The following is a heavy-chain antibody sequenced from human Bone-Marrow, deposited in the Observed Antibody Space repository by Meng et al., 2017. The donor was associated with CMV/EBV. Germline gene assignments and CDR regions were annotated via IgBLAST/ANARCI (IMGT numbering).Heavy chain of an antibody. CDR1: GFTFSNYW. D-gene: IGHD5-24*01. CDR3: AREGRWLQCIDF. J-gene: IGHJ4*02. CDR2: IKSDGTSA. V-gene: IGHV3-74*01. Sequence: EGSGFTFSNYWMHWVRQVPGKGLVWVSRIKSDGTSATYADSVKGRFTISRDNAKNTLYLQMNSLRAEDTAVYYCAREGRWLQCIDFWGQGTLVTVSS.